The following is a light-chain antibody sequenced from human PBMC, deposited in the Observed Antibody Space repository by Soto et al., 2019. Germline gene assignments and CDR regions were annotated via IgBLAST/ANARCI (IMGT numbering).Light chain of an antibody. CDR2: DAS. CDR1: DSVSKL. V-gene: IGKV1-5*01. CDR3: QQYNSYSWT. Sequence: DIQMTQSPSFLSASVGDKVTITCLATDSVSKLLAWYQEKPGNPPRPLIYDASTLESGVPSRFSGSGSGTECNLTISSLQADDFAIYYGQQYNSYSWTFGQGTKVEMK. J-gene: IGKJ1*01.